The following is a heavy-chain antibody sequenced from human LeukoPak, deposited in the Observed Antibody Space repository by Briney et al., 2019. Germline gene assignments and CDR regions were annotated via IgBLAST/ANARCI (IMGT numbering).Heavy chain of an antibody. CDR3: ARGDYDN. D-gene: IGHD3-22*01. J-gene: IGHJ4*02. CDR1: GFTFSSYA. Sequence: GGSLRLSCAASGFTFSSYAMHWVRQAPGKGLEYVSAISSNGGSTYYANSVKGRFTISRDNSKNTLYLQMGSLRAEDMAVYCCARGDYDNWGQGTLVTVSS. CDR2: ISSNGGST. V-gene: IGHV3-64*01.